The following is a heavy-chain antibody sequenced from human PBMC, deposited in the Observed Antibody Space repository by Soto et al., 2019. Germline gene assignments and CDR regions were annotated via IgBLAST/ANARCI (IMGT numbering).Heavy chain of an antibody. V-gene: IGHV4-34*01. D-gene: IGHD5-12*01. Sequence: SETLSLTCAVYGGSFSGYYWSWIRQPPGKGLEWIGEINHSGSTNYNPSLKSRVTISVDTSKDQFSLKLSSVTAADTAVYYCARRGARVATILGAFDIWGQGTMVTVSS. CDR1: GGSFSGYY. CDR2: INHSGST. J-gene: IGHJ3*02. CDR3: ARRGARVATILGAFDI.